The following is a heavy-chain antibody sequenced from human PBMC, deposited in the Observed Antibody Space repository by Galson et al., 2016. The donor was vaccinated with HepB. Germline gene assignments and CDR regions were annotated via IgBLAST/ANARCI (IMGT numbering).Heavy chain of an antibody. V-gene: IGHV1-2*02. CDR2: INPNSGNT. CDR3: ARVRPGAAAWKPFDP. D-gene: IGHD6-13*01. CDR1: GYTFSDYY. J-gene: IGHJ5*02. Sequence: SVKVSCKASGYTFSDYYLHWVRQAPGQGLEWMGWINPNSGNTNSAQKFKGRVTMTRDTSVSTAYLELYSLTSDDTAVYFCARVRPGAAAWKPFDPWGQGTLVTVSS.